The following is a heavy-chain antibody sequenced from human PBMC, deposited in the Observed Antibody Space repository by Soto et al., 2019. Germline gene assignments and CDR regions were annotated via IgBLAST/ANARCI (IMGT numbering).Heavy chain of an antibody. CDR2: IIPIFGTA. V-gene: IGHV1-69*01. J-gene: IGHJ4*02. Sequence: QVQLVQSGAEVKKPGSSVKVSCKASGGTFSSYAISWLRQAPGQGLEWMGGIIPIFGTANYAQKFQGRVTITADESTSTAYMELSSLRSEDTAVYYCARGASDYGGNSVDFDYWGQGTLVTFSA. D-gene: IGHD4-17*01. CDR1: GGTFSSYA. CDR3: ARGASDYGGNSVDFDY.